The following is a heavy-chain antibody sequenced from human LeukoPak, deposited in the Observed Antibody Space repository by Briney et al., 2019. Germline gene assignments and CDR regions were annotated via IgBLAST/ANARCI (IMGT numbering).Heavy chain of an antibody. CDR1: DGSISNHY. J-gene: IGHJ4*02. Sequence: SETLSLTCTVSDGSISNHYWSWIRQPPGKGLEWIGYVHYTGNTNYNPSLKSRLTISVDTSKNQFSLKLSSVTAADTAVYYCARESRREGYRFDYWGQGTLVTVSS. CDR3: ARESRREGYRFDY. CDR2: VHYTGNT. D-gene: IGHD5-24*01. V-gene: IGHV4-59*11.